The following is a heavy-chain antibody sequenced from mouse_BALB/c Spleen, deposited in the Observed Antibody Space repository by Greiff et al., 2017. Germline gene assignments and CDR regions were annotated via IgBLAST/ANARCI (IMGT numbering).Heavy chain of an antibody. CDR3: ARDGNHFDY. J-gene: IGHJ2*01. Sequence: QVQLQQPGAELVKPGASVSLSCTASGYTLTSYWMHWVKQRPGQGLEWIGEINPSNGRTNYTEKIQSKTTLTVDKSSSTAYMRLSSLTSEDSSVYYCARDGNHFDYWGQGTTLTVSA. CDR1: GYTLTSYW. V-gene: IGHV1S81*02. D-gene: IGHD2-1*01. CDR2: INPSNGRT.